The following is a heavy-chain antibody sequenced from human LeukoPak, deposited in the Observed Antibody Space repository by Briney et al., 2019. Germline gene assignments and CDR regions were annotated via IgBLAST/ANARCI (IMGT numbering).Heavy chain of an antibody. CDR2: IYYSGST. D-gene: IGHD6-25*01. V-gene: IGHV4-30-4*08. J-gene: IGHJ4*02. Sequence: SQTLSLPFPVSGGSISSGDYYWSWIRPPPGKGLEWIGYIYYSGSTYYNPSLKSRVTISVDTSKNQFSPKLSSVTAADTAVYYCARGERALDSIGPIDYWGQGTLVTVSS. CDR1: GGSISSGDYY. CDR3: ARGERALDSIGPIDY.